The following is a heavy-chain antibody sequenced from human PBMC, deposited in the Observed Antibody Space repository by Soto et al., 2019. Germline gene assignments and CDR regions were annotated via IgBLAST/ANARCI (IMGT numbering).Heavy chain of an antibody. CDR1: GFTFSSYG. D-gene: IGHD3-10*01. Sequence: PGGSLRLSCAASGFTFSSYGMHWVRQAPGKGLEWVAVISYDGSNKYYADSVKGRFTISRDNSKNTLYLQMNSLRAEDTAVYYCAKGYGSGSYYRGGMDVWGQGTTVTVSS. CDR2: ISYDGSNK. J-gene: IGHJ6*02. V-gene: IGHV3-30*18. CDR3: AKGYGSGSYYRGGMDV.